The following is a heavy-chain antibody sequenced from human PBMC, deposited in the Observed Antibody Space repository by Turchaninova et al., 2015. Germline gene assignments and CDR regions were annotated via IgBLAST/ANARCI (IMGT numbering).Heavy chain of an antibody. D-gene: IGHD2-15*01. CDR2: ITYDGSNK. Sequence: QVQLVESGGGVVKPGRSLRLSCAASVFTSSRYAMEWGRQAPGKGREWVAVITYDGSNKYDAYSVKGRFTISRDNSKNTLYLQMNSLRAEDTAVYYCAKDQNCSGGSCLDYWGQGTLVTVSS. V-gene: IGHV3-30-3*02. CDR1: VFTSSRYA. CDR3: AKDQNCSGGSCLDY. J-gene: IGHJ4*02.